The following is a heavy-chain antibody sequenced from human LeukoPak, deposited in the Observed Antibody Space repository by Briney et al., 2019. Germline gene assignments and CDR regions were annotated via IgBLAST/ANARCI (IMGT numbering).Heavy chain of an antibody. Sequence: SVKVSCKASGGTFSSYAISWVRQAPGQGLEWMGGIIPIFGTANYAQKFQGRVTITADKSTSTAYMELSSLRSEDTAVYYCARVRCSGGSCYSWVDAFDIWGQGTMVTVSS. CDR3: ARVRCSGGSCYSWVDAFDI. J-gene: IGHJ3*02. CDR2: IIPIFGTA. V-gene: IGHV1-69*06. D-gene: IGHD2-15*01. CDR1: GGTFSSYA.